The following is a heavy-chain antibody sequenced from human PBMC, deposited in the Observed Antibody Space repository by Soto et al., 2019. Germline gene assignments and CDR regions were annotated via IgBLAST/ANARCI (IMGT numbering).Heavy chain of an antibody. D-gene: IGHD3-16*01. J-gene: IGHJ6*02. CDR3: ARTRGGGDPDYYYGMDV. CDR2: IIPIFGTA. CDR1: GGTFSSYA. V-gene: IGHV1-69*01. Sequence: QVQLVQSGAEVKKPGSSVKVSCKASGGTFSSYAISWVRQAPGQGLEWMGGIIPIFGTANYAQKFQGRVTITADESTSKGYRGLGRLKSEDTAVYYWARTRGGGDPDYYYGMDVWGQGTTVTVSS.